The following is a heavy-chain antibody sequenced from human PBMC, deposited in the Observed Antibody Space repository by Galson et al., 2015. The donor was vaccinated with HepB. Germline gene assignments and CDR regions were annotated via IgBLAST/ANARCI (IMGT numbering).Heavy chain of an antibody. J-gene: IGHJ4*02. CDR3: AGSLLPVAPFYSPLDH. V-gene: IGHV3-33*05. CDR1: GFVFSSFG. D-gene: IGHD1-26*01. Sequence: SLRLSCAASGFVFSSFGMHWVRQAPGKGLEWVSFISLDGSHQHYGDSVKGRFTISRDNSKNTLFLQMTNLRAEDTAVYYCAGSLLPVAPFYSPLDHWGQGTLVTVSS. CDR2: ISLDGSHQ.